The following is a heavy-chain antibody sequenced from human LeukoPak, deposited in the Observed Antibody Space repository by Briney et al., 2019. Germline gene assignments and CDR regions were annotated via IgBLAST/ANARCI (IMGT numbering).Heavy chain of an antibody. Sequence: SETLSLTCTVSGGSISSSSYYWGWLRQPPGTGLEWIGSIYYSGSTYYNPSLKSRVTISVDTSKNQFSLKLSSVTAADTAVYYCAIAVAGTIGYWGQGTLVTVSS. CDR3: AIAVAGTIGY. J-gene: IGHJ4*02. V-gene: IGHV4-39*07. CDR1: GGSISSSSYY. D-gene: IGHD6-19*01. CDR2: IYYSGST.